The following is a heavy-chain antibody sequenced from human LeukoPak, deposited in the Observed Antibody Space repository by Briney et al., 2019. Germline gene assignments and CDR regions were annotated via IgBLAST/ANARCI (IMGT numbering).Heavy chain of an antibody. CDR1: GYTFTSYG. Sequence: GASVKVSCKASGYTFTSYGISWVRQAPGQGLEWMGWISAYNGNTNYAQKLQGRVTMTTDTSTSTAYMELRSLRSDDTAVYYCARVVTRPTAARLQYYCYYYMDVWGKGTTVTASS. CDR3: ARVVTRPTAARLQYYCYYYMDV. J-gene: IGHJ6*03. D-gene: IGHD6-6*01. CDR2: ISAYNGNT. V-gene: IGHV1-18*01.